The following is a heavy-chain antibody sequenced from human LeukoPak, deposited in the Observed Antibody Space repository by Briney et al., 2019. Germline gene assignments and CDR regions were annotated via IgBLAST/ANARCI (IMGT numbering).Heavy chain of an antibody. J-gene: IGHJ4*02. V-gene: IGHV3-74*01. D-gene: IGHD5-12*01. CDR3: ARDDPMGSIVATTALDY. CDR2: TNSDGSSR. CDR1: GFTFSGHW. Sequence: GGSLRLSCAVSGFTFSGHWMFWVRQAPGKGLEWVSSTNSDGSSRGYTDSVKGRFTVSRDNAKNTLYLQMNSLRAEDTAVYYCARDDPMGSIVATTALDYWGQGTLVTVSS.